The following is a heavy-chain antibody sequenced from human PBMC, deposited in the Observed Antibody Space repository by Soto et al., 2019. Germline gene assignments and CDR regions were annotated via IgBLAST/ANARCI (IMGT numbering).Heavy chain of an antibody. V-gene: IGHV3-23*01. D-gene: IGHD3-10*01. CDR2: ISGGGDTT. CDR3: AKGRGGSGSLTPRVDF. CDR1: GFTFNNYA. Sequence: EVQLLESGVGLVQPGGSLRLSCAASGFTFNNYAMTWVRQAPGKGLEWVSAISGGGDTTSYADSVKGRFTVSRDGSKNTLYLQLSGLRAEDTALYYCAKGRGGSGSLTPRVDFWGQGTLVTVSS. J-gene: IGHJ4*02.